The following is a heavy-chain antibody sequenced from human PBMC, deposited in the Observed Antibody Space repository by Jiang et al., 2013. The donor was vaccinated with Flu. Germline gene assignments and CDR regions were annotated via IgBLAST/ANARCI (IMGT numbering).Heavy chain of an antibody. CDR1: GGSISSYY. Sequence: LLKPSETLSLTCTVSGGSISSYYWSWIRQPPGKGLEWIGYIYYSGSTNYNPSLKSRVTISVDTSKNQFSLKLSSVTAADTAVYYCAREKYYDILTGYYRTSFFDYWGQGTLVTVSS. D-gene: IGHD3-9*01. CDR3: AREKYYDILTGYYRTSFFDY. CDR2: IYYSGST. J-gene: IGHJ4*02. V-gene: IGHV4-59*01.